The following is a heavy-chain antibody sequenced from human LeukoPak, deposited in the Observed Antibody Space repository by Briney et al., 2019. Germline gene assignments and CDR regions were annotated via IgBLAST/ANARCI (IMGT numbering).Heavy chain of an antibody. D-gene: IGHD6-6*01. Sequence: SETLSLTCAVYGGSFSGYYWSWIRQPPGKGLEWIGEITHSGSTNYNPSLKSRVTISVDTSKNQFSLKLSSVTAADTAVYYCARGGVRVGLLIAARPYFDYWGQGTLVTVSS. J-gene: IGHJ4*02. V-gene: IGHV4-34*01. CDR3: ARGGVRVGLLIAARPYFDY. CDR1: GGSFSGYY. CDR2: ITHSGST.